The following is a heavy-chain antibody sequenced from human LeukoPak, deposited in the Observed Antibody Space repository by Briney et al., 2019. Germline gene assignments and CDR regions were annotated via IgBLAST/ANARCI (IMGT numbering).Heavy chain of an antibody. D-gene: IGHD3-3*01. CDR3: TRLANYDFWNGPYPHVALDI. J-gene: IGHJ3*02. Sequence: NTSETLSLTCTVSGGSISSYYWSWIRQPPGKGLEWIGYIYYSGSTNYNPSLKSRVTISVDTSRNQFSLRLSSVTAADTAIYYCTRLANYDFWNGPYPHVALDIRGRGAMVTVSS. CDR2: IYYSGST. CDR1: GGSISSYY. V-gene: IGHV4-59*08.